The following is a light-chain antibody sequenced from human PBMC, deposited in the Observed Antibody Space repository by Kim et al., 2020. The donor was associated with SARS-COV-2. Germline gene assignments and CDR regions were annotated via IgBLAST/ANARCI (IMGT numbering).Light chain of an antibody. CDR1: NIGSKN. J-gene: IGLJ3*02. CDR2: RDS. CDR3: QVWDSSTWV. Sequence: SVDLGQTARITCGGNNIGSKNVHWYQQKPGQAPVLVIYRDSNRPSGIPERFSGSNSGNTATLTISRAQAGDEADYYCQVWDSSTWVFGGGTKLTVL. V-gene: IGLV3-9*01.